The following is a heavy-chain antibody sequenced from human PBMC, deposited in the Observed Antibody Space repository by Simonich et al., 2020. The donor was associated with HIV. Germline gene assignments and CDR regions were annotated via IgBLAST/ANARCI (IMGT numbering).Heavy chain of an antibody. CDR2: IYYSGST. CDR3: AAMPYYYYMDV. D-gene: IGHD2-2*01. CDR1: GGSISSSSYY. J-gene: IGHJ6*03. Sequence: QLQLQESGPGLVKPSETLSLTCTVSGGSISSSSYYWGWIRQPPGKGLEWIGSIYYSGSTYYNPSLKSRVTISVDTSKNQFSLKLSSVTAADTAVYYCAAMPYYYYMDVWGKGTTVTVSS. V-gene: IGHV4-39*01.